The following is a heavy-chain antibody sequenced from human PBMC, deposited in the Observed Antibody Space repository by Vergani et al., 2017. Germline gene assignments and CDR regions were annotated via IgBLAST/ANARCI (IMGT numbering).Heavy chain of an antibody. CDR3: ARGEGIYSGYDSDYYYYYMDV. Sequence: QVQLVQSGAEVKKPGSSVKVSCKASGGTFSSYAISWVRQAPGQGLEWMGGIIPIFGTANYAQKFQGRVTITADESTSTAYMELSSLRSGDTAVYYCARGEGIYSGYDSDYYYYYMDVWGKGTTVTVSS. V-gene: IGHV1-69*01. D-gene: IGHD5-12*01. J-gene: IGHJ6*03. CDR2: IIPIFGTA. CDR1: GGTFSSYA.